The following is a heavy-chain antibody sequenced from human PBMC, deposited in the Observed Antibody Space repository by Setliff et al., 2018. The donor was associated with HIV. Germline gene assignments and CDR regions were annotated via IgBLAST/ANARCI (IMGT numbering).Heavy chain of an antibody. V-gene: IGHV4-4*07. CDR2: IFRSGTT. J-gene: IGHJ5*02. CDR3: ARDRHYSGLGSYGP. CDR1: GGSFGDYH. D-gene: IGHD3-10*01. Sequence: SETLSLTCTLSGGSFGDYHWSWIRQPAGRGLEWVGRIFRSGTTDYKFSLKSRVTISIDTSRNQFSLRLTSVTTEDTAVYYCARDRHYSGLGSYGPWGPGTLVTVSS.